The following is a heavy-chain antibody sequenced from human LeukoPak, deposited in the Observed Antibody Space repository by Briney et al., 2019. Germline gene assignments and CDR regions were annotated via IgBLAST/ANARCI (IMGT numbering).Heavy chain of an antibody. V-gene: IGHV3-21*01. CDR3: ARHDGGVNAFDI. CDR2: ISSSSYI. D-gene: IGHD3-3*01. Sequence: GGSLRLSCAASGFTFSSDWMHWVRQAPGKGLEWVSSISSSSYIYYADSVRGRFTISRDNAKNSLYLQMNSLRAEDTAVYYCARHDGGVNAFDIWGQGTMVTVFS. J-gene: IGHJ3*02. CDR1: GFTFSSDW.